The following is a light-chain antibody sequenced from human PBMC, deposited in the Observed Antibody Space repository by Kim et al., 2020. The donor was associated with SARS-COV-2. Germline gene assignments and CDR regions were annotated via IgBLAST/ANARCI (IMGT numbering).Light chain of an antibody. Sequence: YELTQPPSVSVSPRQTVSITCSGDKLDDKYVAWYQQKPGQSPFLIIYLDAKRPSGIPERFSGSNSGNTATLTISGTQAVDEADYYCQAWDSGTAGVFGGGTQLTVL. J-gene: IGLJ3*02. CDR1: KLDDKY. V-gene: IGLV3-1*01. CDR3: QAWDSGTAGV. CDR2: LDA.